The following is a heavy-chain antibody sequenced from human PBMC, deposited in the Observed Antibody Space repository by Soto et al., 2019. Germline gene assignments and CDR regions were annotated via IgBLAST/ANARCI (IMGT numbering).Heavy chain of an antibody. CDR2: IYHSGST. D-gene: IGHD3-22*01. J-gene: IGHJ4*02. V-gene: IGHV4-4*02. Sequence: PEKGLEWIGEIYHSGSTNYNPSLKSRVTISVDKSKNQFSLKLSSVTAADTAVYYCARDVYYYDSSGLRSTLFDYWGRGTLVSVSS. CDR3: ARDVYYYDSSGLRSTLFDY.